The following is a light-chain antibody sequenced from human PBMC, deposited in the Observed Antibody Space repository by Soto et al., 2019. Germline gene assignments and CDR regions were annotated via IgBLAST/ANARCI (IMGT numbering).Light chain of an antibody. CDR2: GAS. CDR1: QRVDNNF. V-gene: IGKV3-20*01. J-gene: IGKJ1*01. Sequence: LTQSPGTLSLSPGEGATLSCRTSQRVDNNFVAWYQQKPGQAPRLLIYGASTRATGIPDRLSGSGFGTDFTLTITRLEPEYFAVYYCQQYGSSLWTFGLGTKV. CDR3: QQYGSSLWT.